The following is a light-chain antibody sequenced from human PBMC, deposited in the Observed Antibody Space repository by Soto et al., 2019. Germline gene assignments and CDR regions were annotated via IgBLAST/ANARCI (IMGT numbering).Light chain of an antibody. V-gene: IGLV2-14*01. CDR2: NVN. J-gene: IGLJ1*01. CDR3: SSLTSSTTYV. Sequence: QSVLTQSASMSGSPGQSMTISCAGTSSDVGNYSYVSWYQQHPGEVPKLIIFNVNNRPSGVSNRFSGSKSGNTASLTISGLQAEDEADYYCSSLTSSTTYVFGTGTKLTVL. CDR1: SSDVGNYSY.